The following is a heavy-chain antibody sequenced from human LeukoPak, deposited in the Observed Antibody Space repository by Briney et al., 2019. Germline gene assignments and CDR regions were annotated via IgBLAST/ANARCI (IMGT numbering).Heavy chain of an antibody. CDR1: GYTLTGYY. CDR2: INPNSGGT. J-gene: IGHJ4*02. Sequence: ASVRVSCKASGYTLTGYYMHWVRQAPGQGLEWMGWINPNSGGTNYAQKFQGRVTMTRDTSISTAYMELSRLRSDDTAVYYCATISCSCYVEIDYWGQGTLVTVSS. D-gene: IGHD6-13*01. CDR3: ATISCSCYVEIDY. V-gene: IGHV1-2*02.